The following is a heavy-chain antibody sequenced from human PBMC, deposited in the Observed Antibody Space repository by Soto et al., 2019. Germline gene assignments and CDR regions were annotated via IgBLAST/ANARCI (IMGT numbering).Heavy chain of an antibody. CDR1: GFTFSNYG. Sequence: QERLVESGGGVVQPGRSLRLSCAASGFTFSNYGMNWVRQAPGKGLEWVAVIWFDGTNEYYADSVKGRFTISRDNSKNTVFLQMNNKRGEDTAVYFCAREDGYGSGRRSSYYYYYMDVWGEGTTVTVSS. CDR3: AREDGYGSGRRSSYYYYYMDV. J-gene: IGHJ6*03. CDR2: IWFDGTNE. V-gene: IGHV3-33*01. D-gene: IGHD3-10*01.